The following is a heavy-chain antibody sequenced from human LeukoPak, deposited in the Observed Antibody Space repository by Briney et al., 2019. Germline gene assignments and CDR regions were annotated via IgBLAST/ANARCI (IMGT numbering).Heavy chain of an antibody. V-gene: IGHV1-2*02. CDR1: GYTFTGYY. CDR2: INPNSGGT. J-gene: IGHJ4*02. Sequence: ASVKVSFKASGYTFTGYYMHWVRQAPGQGLEWMGWINPNSGGTNYAQKFQGRVTMTRDTSISTAYMELSRLRSDDTAVYYCASPLMTYCGGDCYQIDYWGQGTLVTVSS. CDR3: ASPLMTYCGGDCYQIDY. D-gene: IGHD2-21*02.